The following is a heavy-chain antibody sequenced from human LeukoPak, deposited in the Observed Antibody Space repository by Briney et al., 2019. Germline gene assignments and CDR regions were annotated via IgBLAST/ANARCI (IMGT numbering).Heavy chain of an antibody. CDR2: INNDGSNT. V-gene: IGHV3-74*01. D-gene: IGHD6-19*01. CDR3: ARGQSSGWYPD. Sequence: GGSLRLSCAASGFTFSTYWMHWVRQAPGKGLVWVSRINNDGSNTGYADSVKGRFTTSRDNVKNMVYLQMNSLTAEATAVYYCARGQSSGWYPDWGQGTLVTVSS. CDR1: GFTFSTYW. J-gene: IGHJ4*02.